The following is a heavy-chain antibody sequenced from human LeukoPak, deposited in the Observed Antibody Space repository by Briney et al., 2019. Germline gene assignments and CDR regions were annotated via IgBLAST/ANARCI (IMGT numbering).Heavy chain of an antibody. D-gene: IGHD4/OR15-4a*01. Sequence: ASETLSLTCAVYGGSFSGYYWSWIRQPPGKGLEWIGEINHSGSTNYNPSFKSRLTISIDKSKNQFSLKLTSVTAADSAVYFCARGPLLGDDYDPPFRYWGQGTLVTVSS. CDR2: INHSGST. CDR1: GGSFSGYY. CDR3: ARGPLLGDDYDPPFRY. J-gene: IGHJ4*02. V-gene: IGHV4-34*01.